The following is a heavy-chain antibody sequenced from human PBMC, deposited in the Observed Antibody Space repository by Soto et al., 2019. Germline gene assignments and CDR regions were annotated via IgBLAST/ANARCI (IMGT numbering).Heavy chain of an antibody. CDR2: IYYSGST. CDR1: GGSISSSSYF. J-gene: IGHJ5*02. V-gene: IGHV4-39*01. D-gene: IGHD3-10*01. CDR3: ARQERSSTVVRGVINWFAP. Sequence: SETLSLTCTVSGGSISSSSYFWGWIRQPPGKGLEWIGSIYYSGSTYYNTSLKSRVTVFLDLSKNQFSLNLPSLTAADTAVYFFARQERSSTVVRGVINWFAPWGKGTLVTAPQ.